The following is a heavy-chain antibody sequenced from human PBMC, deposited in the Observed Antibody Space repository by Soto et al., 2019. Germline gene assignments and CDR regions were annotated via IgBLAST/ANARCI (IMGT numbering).Heavy chain of an antibody. CDR1: GGSFSSGAYY. J-gene: IGHJ3*01. CDR2: ITYSGTT. CDR3: ARDPTTVTKGGFDV. Sequence: QVQLQVSGPGLVKPSQTLSLTCSVSGGSFSSGAYYWSWIRQHPGEGLEWIGYITYSGTTYSNPSLKSRVSISVDTSKNQFSLWLSSVTAADTAVYYCARDPTTVTKGGFDVWGQGTMVTVSS. D-gene: IGHD4-17*01. V-gene: IGHV4-31*03.